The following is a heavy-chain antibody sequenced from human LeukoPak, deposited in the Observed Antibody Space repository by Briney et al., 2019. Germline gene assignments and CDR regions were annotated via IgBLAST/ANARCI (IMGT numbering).Heavy chain of an antibody. CDR3: ASYWGGYCSSTSCYREGFDY. J-gene: IGHJ4*02. CDR2: INHSGST. D-gene: IGHD2-2*01. V-gene: IGHV4-34*01. CDR1: GGSFSGYY. Sequence: PSETLSLTCAVYGGSFSGYYWIWIRQPPGKGLEWIGEINHSGSTNYNPSLKSRVTISVDTSKTQFSLKLSSVTAADTAVYYCASYWGGYCSSTSCYREGFDYWGQGTLVTVSS.